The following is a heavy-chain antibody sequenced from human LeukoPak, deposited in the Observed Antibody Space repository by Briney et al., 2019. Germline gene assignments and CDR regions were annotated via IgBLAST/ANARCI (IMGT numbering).Heavy chain of an antibody. V-gene: IGHV3-73*01. J-gene: IGHJ3*02. D-gene: IGHD5-12*01. CDR2: IRSKANSYAT. CDR3: TRTDDYSDAFDI. CDR1: GVTFSGSA. Sequence: GGSLKLSCAASGVTFSGSAMHWVRQASGKGLEWVGRIRSKANSYATAYAASVKGRFTISRDDSKNTAYLQMNSLKTEDTAVYYCTRTDDYSDAFDIWGQGTMVTVSS.